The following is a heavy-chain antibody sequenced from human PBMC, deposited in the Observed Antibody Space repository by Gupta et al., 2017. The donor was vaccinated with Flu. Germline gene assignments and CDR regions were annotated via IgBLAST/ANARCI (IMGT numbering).Heavy chain of an antibody. CDR1: SGYY. J-gene: IGHJ4*02. D-gene: IGHD6-13*01. CDR3: ARGCGSSCHETSFDY. V-gene: IGHV4-34*01. CDR2: INHSGST. Sequence: SGYYWSWIRQPPGKGLEWIGEINHSGSTNYNPSLKSRVTISVDTSKNQFSLKLSSVTAADTAVYYCARGCGSSCHETSFDYWGQGTLVTVSS.